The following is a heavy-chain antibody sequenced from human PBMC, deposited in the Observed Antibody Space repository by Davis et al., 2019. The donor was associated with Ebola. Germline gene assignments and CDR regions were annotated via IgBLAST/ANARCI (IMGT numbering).Heavy chain of an antibody. CDR1: GFTFSSYA. J-gene: IGHJ3*02. D-gene: IGHD3-3*01. V-gene: IGHV3-30-3*01. Sequence: PGGSLRLSCAASGFTFSSYAMHWVRQAPGKGLEWVAVISYDGSNKYYADSVKGRFTISRDNSKNTLYLQMNSLRAEDTAVYYCCLVRFLEWSNNDAFDIWGQGTMVTVSS. CDR2: ISYDGSNK. CDR3: CLVRFLEWSNNDAFDI.